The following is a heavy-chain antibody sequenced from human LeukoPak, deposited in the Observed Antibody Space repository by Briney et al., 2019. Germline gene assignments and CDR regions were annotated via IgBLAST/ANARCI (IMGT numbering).Heavy chain of an antibody. J-gene: IGHJ6*04. CDR2: IKKDGSGI. Sequence: QAGGSLRLSCAVSGFPFSNSWMYWVRQAPGKGLEGVANIKKDGSGISYVDSVKGRFIISRDNARNSLYLQMNSLRVEDTAVYFCAGESSMEVWGKGTAVTVSS. CDR1: GFPFSNSW. CDR3: AGESSMEV. V-gene: IGHV3-7*03.